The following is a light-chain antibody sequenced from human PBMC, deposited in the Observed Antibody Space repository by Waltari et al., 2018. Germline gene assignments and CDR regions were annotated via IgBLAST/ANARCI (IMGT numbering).Light chain of an antibody. J-gene: IGKJ2*01. V-gene: IGKV3-15*01. CDR2: GSS. Sequence: TVMTHSPTTLSLSPGERATLYCRASQSVSTNLAWYQQRPGQAPRLLIYGSSIRATGVPARFSGRGAGTEFTLTISSLQSEDFAVYYCQQYNNWPPYIFGQGSQLEI. CDR1: QSVSTN. CDR3: QQYNNWPPYI.